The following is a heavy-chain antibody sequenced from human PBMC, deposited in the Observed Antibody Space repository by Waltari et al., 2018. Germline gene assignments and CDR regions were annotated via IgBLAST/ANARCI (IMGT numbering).Heavy chain of an antibody. V-gene: IGHV1-69*08. J-gene: IGHJ3*02. CDR1: GGTFSSYA. D-gene: IGHD3-10*01. CDR2: IIPIFGTA. CDR3: AREGTGYYGSGSYYMTDAFDI. Sequence: QVQLVQSGAEVKKPGSSVKVSCKASGGTFSSYAISWVRQPPGQGLEWMGRIIPIFGTANYAQKFQGRVTITADKSTSTAYMELSSLRSEDTAVYYCAREGTGYYGSGSYYMTDAFDIWGQGTMVTVSS.